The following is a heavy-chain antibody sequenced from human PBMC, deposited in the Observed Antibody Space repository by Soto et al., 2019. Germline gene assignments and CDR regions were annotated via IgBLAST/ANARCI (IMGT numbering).Heavy chain of an antibody. CDR2: ISYDGSNK. Sequence: QAQLVESGGGVVQPGRSLRLSCAASGFTFSSYAMHWVRQAPGKGLEWVGVISYDGSNKYYADSVKGRFTIARDNSKNTLYLQMNSLRVEDTAVYYCARDRVILVVGPDGLNIWGQGTMVTVSS. D-gene: IGHD3-22*01. V-gene: IGHV3-30*03. CDR3: ARDRVILVVGPDGLNI. CDR1: GFTFSSYA. J-gene: IGHJ3*02.